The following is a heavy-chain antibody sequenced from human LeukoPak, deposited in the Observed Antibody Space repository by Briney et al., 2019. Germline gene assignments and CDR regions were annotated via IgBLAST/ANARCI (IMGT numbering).Heavy chain of an antibody. J-gene: IGHJ4*02. CDR3: ARAQRDFLHYSFDY. CDR1: GFTFSSYY. Sequence: PGGSLRLSCAASGFTFSSYYMSWVRQAPGKGLEWVSRIYSGGSTFYADSVKGKHTISRDNSKNTLYLQMNSLRAEDTAEYYCARAQRDFLHYSFDYWGQGTLVTVSS. CDR2: IYSGGST. V-gene: IGHV3-66*01.